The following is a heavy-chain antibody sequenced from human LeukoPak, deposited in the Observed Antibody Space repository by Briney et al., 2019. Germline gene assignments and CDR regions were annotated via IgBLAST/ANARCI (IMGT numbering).Heavy chain of an antibody. Sequence: SETLSFTCTVSGGSVSSGSYYWSWIRQPPGKGLEWIGYIYYSGSTNYNPSLKSRVTISVDTSKNQFSLKLSSVTAADTAVYYCARDNPVPVWGQGALVTVSS. J-gene: IGHJ4*02. V-gene: IGHV4-61*01. CDR1: GGSVSSGSYY. CDR3: ARDNPVPV. CDR2: IYYSGST. D-gene: IGHD6-6*01.